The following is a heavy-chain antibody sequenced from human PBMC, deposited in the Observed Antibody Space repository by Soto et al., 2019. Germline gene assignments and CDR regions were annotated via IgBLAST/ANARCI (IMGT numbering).Heavy chain of an antibody. J-gene: IGHJ6*02. D-gene: IGHD3-16*01. CDR2: ILYDGSKK. Sequence: QVQLVESGGGVVQPGRSLRLSCAASGFTFSSYGMHWVRQAPGKGLEWVADILYDGSKKNYVDSVKGRFTISRDNSKNTLYQEMNSLRVEDTAVYHWAKRLEWGSHHGMDVWGQGTTVTVSS. CDR3: AKRLEWGSHHGMDV. CDR1: GFTFSSYG. V-gene: IGHV3-30*18.